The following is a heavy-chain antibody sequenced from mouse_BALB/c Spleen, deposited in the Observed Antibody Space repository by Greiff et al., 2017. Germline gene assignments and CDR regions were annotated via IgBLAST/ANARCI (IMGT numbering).Heavy chain of an antibody. CDR2: IYPGNSDT. D-gene: IGHD2-3*01. Sequence: EVQLQQSGTVLARPGASVKMSCKASGYSFTSYWMHWVKQRPGQGLEWIGAIYPGNSDTSYNQKFKGKAKLTAVTSASTAYMELSSLTNEDSAVYYCTREKGYGYYEVAMDYWGQGTSVTVSS. CDR3: TREKGYGYYEVAMDY. CDR1: GYSFTSYW. V-gene: IGHV1-5*01. J-gene: IGHJ4*01.